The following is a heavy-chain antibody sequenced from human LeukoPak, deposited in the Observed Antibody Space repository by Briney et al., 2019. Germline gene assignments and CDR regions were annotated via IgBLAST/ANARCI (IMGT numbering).Heavy chain of an antibody. J-gene: IGHJ4*02. V-gene: IGHV3-23*01. CDR2: SSGSGGST. D-gene: IGHD6-19*01. Sequence: GGSLRLSSAASGFTFSSYAMSWVGPAPGQGMEWGSASSGSGGSTSYTDHVKGRFTISRDNSKNTLYLQMNSLRAEDTAVYYCAKVRAVAGTFDHWGQGTLVTVSS. CDR3: AKVRAVAGTFDH. CDR1: GFTFSSYA.